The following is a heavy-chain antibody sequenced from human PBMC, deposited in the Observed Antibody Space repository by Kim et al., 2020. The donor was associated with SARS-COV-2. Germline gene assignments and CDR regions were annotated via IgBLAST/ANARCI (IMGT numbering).Heavy chain of an antibody. D-gene: IGHD2-21*02. V-gene: IGHV3-30*18. CDR3: AKGVEAYCGGDCYGGID. Sequence: GGSLRLSCAASGFTFSSYGMHWVRQAPGKGLEWLAVISYDGSKKYYADSVKGRFTISRDNSKNTLDLQMNRLRAEDTAVYYCAKGVEAYCGGDCYGGID. CDR2: ISYDGSKK. CDR1: GFTFSSYG. J-gene: IGHJ3*02.